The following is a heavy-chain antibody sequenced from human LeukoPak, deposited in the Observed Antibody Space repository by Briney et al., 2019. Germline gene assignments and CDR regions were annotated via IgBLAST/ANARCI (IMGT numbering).Heavy chain of an antibody. CDR1: GFTFSSYD. CDR3: AREVPAYHTYSSSWYGAFDI. D-gene: IGHD6-13*01. Sequence: PGGSLRLSCAASGFTFSSYDMHWVRQATGKGLEWVSAIGTAGDTYYPGSVKGRFTISRENAKNSLYLQMNSLRAEDTAVYYCAREVPAYHTYSSSWYGAFDIWGQGTMVTVSS. V-gene: IGHV3-13*01. J-gene: IGHJ3*02. CDR2: IGTAGDT.